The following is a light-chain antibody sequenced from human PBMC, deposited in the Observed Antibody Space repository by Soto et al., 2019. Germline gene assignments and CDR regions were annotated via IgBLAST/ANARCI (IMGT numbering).Light chain of an antibody. J-gene: IGKJ5*01. CDR2: HTS. V-gene: IGKV3-11*01. CDR1: QTFNNY. Sequence: VLTQSPATLSLSPGERATLSCRASQTFNNYLAWYQQKPGQAPRLIIYHTSNRATGIPARFSGSGSGTDFTLTISSLEPEDFAGYYCQQHTNWPPITFGQGTRLEIK. CDR3: QQHTNWPPIT.